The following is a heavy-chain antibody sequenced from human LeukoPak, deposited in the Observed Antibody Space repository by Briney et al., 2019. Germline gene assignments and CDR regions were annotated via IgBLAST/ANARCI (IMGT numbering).Heavy chain of an antibody. CDR2: ISAYNGNT. D-gene: IGHD3-10*01. V-gene: IGHV1-18*01. Sequence: ASVKVSCKASCSSSTNYGFTGLRQAPGKGLEWMGWISAYNGNTNYAQKFQGRVTMTTDTSTSTAYMELRSLRSDDTAVYYCARDLAGDYGDYWGQGTLVTVSS. CDR3: ARDLAGDYGDY. J-gene: IGHJ4*02. CDR1: CSSSTNYG.